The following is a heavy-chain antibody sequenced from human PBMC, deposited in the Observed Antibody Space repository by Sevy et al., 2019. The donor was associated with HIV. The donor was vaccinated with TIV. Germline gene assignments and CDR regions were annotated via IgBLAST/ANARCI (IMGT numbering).Heavy chain of an antibody. Sequence: GESLKISCRASGYRFTSYWIAWVRQVPGKGLEWMGIIYPDDSDVRYSPSLQGHVTISVDKSISTAYLQWRSLEASDTAMYFCARRFYDSTGYPQYFFDHWGQGTLVTVSS. CDR1: GYRFTSYW. V-gene: IGHV5-51*01. D-gene: IGHD3-22*01. CDR3: ARRFYDSTGYPQYFFDH. J-gene: IGHJ4*02. CDR2: IYPDDSDV.